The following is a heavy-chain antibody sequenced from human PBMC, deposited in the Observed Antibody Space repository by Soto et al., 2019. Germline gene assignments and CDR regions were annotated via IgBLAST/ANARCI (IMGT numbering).Heavy chain of an antibody. J-gene: IGHJ4*02. CDR2: ISGSGGST. CDR1: GFTFSSYA. Sequence: PGGSLRLSCAASGFTFSSYAMSWVRQAPGKGLEWVSAISGSGGSTYYADSVKGRFTISRDNSKNTLYLQMNSLRAEDTAVYYCAIFLHRAKLVSSFDYWGPGPLVTVSS. CDR3: AIFLHRAKLVSSFDY. V-gene: IGHV3-23*01. D-gene: IGHD3-3*01.